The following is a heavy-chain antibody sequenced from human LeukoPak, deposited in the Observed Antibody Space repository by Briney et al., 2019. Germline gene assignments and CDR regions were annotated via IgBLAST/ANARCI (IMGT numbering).Heavy chain of an antibody. Sequence: GGSLRLSCAASGFTFSSYSMNWVRQAPGKGLEWVSYISSSSSTIYYADSVKGRFTISRDNAKNSLYLQMNSLRAEDTAVYYCATGGSGWYYRPPDAFDIWGQGTMVTVSS. CDR3: ATGGSGWYYRPPDAFDI. CDR2: ISSSSSTI. CDR1: GFTFSSYS. J-gene: IGHJ3*02. D-gene: IGHD6-19*01. V-gene: IGHV3-48*04.